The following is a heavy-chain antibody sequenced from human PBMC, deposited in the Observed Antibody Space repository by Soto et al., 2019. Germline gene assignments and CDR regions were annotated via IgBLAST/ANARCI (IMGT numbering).Heavy chain of an antibody. CDR1: GYTFTSYY. V-gene: IGHV3-64*02. D-gene: IGHD3-10*01. CDR3: ARADYGTFDK. J-gene: IGHJ4*02. Sequence: GASVKVSCKASGYTFTSYYMHWVRQAPGKGLEYVSGISSNGGSTVYVDSVKGRFTISRDNSKNTLYLQMGSLRPEDMAEYYCARADYGTFDKWGPGTLVTVSS. CDR2: ISSNGGST.